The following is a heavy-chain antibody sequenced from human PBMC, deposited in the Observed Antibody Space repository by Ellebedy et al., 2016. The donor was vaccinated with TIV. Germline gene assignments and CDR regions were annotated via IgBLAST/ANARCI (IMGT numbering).Heavy chain of an antibody. D-gene: IGHD6-19*01. V-gene: IGHV3-23*01. J-gene: IGHJ4*02. CDR1: GFTFSTNA. CDR3: AKEHSTGFVFDN. Sequence: GESLKISCAASGFTFSTNAMSWVRQAPGKGLEWVSHISGSGGRTYSADSVKGRLTISRDNSKNTLYLQMNSLRADDTAVYYCAKEHSTGFVFDNWGQGTLVTVSS. CDR2: ISGSGGRT.